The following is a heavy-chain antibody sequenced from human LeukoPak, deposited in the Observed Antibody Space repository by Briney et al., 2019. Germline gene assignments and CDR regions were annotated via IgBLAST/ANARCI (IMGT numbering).Heavy chain of an antibody. D-gene: IGHD2-2*01. CDR2: SGTVGDT. J-gene: IGHJ4*02. V-gene: IGHV3-13*04. CDR3: VRAAMPYIINGRRFDY. CDR1: GFTSSAYD. Sequence: GGSLRLSCAASGFTSSAYDMHWVRQITGGGLEWVSTSGTVGDTFYSDSVKGRFTISRENAKNSVHLQMNSLRVEDSAIYFCVRAAMPYIINGRRFDYWGQGTLVTVS.